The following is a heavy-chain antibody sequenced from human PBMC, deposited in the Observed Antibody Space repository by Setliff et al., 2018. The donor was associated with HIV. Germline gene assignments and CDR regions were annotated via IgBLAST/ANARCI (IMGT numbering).Heavy chain of an antibody. Sequence: SETLSLTCTVAGGSISSGTYYWSWIRQPAGKGLEWIGHIYTSGTTNYNPSLKSRVTISVDTSRNQFSLKLNSVTAADTAVYYCARGYPGIAVAGLTYYYYYYMDVWGKGTTVTAP. V-gene: IGHV4-61*09. J-gene: IGHJ6*03. D-gene: IGHD6-19*01. CDR1: GGSISSGTYY. CDR3: ARGYPGIAVAGLTYYYYYYMDV. CDR2: IYTSGTT.